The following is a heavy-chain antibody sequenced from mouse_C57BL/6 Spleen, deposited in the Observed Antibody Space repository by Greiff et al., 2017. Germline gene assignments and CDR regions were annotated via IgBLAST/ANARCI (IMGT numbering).Heavy chain of an antibody. V-gene: IGHV3-8*01. CDR1: GYSITSDY. Sequence: EVQGVESGPGLAKPSQTLSLTCSVTGYSITSDYWNWIRKFPGNKLEYMGYISYSGSTYYNPSLKSRISITRDTSKNQYYRQLNSVTTGETATYYCARFDSSLYAMDYWGQGTSVTVSS. D-gene: IGHD1-1*01. CDR2: ISYSGST. J-gene: IGHJ4*01. CDR3: ARFDSSLYAMDY.